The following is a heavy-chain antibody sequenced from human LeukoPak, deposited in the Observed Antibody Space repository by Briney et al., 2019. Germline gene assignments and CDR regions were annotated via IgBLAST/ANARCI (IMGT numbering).Heavy chain of an antibody. V-gene: IGHV3-30-3*01. CDR2: ISYDGSNK. Sequence: PGGSLRLSCAASGFTFSSYAMHWVRQAPGKGLEWVAVISYDGSNKYYADSVKGRFTISRDNSKNTLYLQMNSLRAEDTAVYYCARGGLRGDYLDYWGQGTLVTVSS. CDR1: GFTFSSYA. CDR3: ARGGLRGDYLDY. D-gene: IGHD3-16*01. J-gene: IGHJ4*02.